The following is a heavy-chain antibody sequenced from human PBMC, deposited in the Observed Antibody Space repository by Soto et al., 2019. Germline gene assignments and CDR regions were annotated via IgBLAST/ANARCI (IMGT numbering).Heavy chain of an antibody. CDR3: ARAHCISTSCYEGTALFDP. J-gene: IGHJ5*02. V-gene: IGHV1-69*12. CDR2: IVPIFGTA. Sequence: QVQLVQSGAEVKKPGSSVKVSCKASGGTFSSYAISWVRQAPGQGLEWMGGIVPIFGTANYAQKFQGRVTITADESTSTAYMELSSLRSEDTAVYYCARAHCISTSCYEGTALFDPWGQGTLVTVSS. CDR1: GGTFSSYA. D-gene: IGHD2-2*01.